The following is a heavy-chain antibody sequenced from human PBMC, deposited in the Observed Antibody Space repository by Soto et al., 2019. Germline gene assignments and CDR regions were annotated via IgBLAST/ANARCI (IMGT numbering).Heavy chain of an antibody. CDR2: ISSTSSTI. V-gene: IGHV3-48*01. D-gene: IGHD2-2*01. CDR1: GFTFSTYS. Sequence: PGGSLRLSCAASGFTFSTYSMNWVRQAPGKGLEWVSYISSTSSTIYYPDSVKGRFTISRDNAKTSLYLQMNSLRAEDTAVYYCARDKSTGGFDPRGQGTLV. CDR3: ARDKSTGGFDP. J-gene: IGHJ5*02.